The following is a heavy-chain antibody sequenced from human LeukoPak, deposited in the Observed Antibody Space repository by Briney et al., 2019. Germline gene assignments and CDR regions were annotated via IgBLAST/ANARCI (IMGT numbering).Heavy chain of an antibody. CDR1: GFTFNDYW. CDR2: MNSDGSTT. CDR3: ARDDYGLNAFDI. Sequence: PGGSLRLSCAASGFTFNDYWMHWVRQAPGKGPVWVSSMNSDGSTTTYADSVRGRFTISRDNAKNTLYLQMNSLRVEDTAVYYCARDDYGLNAFDIWGQGTMVTVSS. D-gene: IGHD4-17*01. V-gene: IGHV3-74*01. J-gene: IGHJ3*02.